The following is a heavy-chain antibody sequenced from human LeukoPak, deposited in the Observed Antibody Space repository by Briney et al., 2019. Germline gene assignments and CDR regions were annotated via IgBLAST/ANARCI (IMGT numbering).Heavy chain of an antibody. CDR2: ISASGGSP. J-gene: IGHJ4*02. CDR1: GFASGFTVSSNY. D-gene: IGHD6-19*01. V-gene: IGHV3-23*01. Sequence: PGGSLRLSCAASGFASGFTVSSNYMSWVRQAPGKGLEWVSVISASGGSPYDADSVNGRFTISRDNSKNTLYLQMNSLRAEDTAVYYCAKVRAVAGTGCFDYWGQGTLVTVSS. CDR3: AKVRAVAGTGCFDY.